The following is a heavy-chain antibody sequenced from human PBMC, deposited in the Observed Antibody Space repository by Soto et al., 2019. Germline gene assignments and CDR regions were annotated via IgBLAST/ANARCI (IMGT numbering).Heavy chain of an antibody. Sequence: QEQLVESGGGVVQPGGSLRLSCTASGFTFSSYAIHWVRQAPGKGLEWVAVISYDGSHKYYADAVKGRFTISRDNSKNTLYLQMSSLRAEDTAVYYCARDLRKRGASYGRSMDVWGKGTTVTVSS. D-gene: IGHD4-17*01. J-gene: IGHJ6*04. CDR2: ISYDGSHK. V-gene: IGHV3-30-3*01. CDR3: ARDLRKRGASYGRSMDV. CDR1: GFTFSSYA.